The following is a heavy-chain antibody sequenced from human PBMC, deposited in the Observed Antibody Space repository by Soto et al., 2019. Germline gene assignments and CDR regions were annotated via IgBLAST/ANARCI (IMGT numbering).Heavy chain of an antibody. J-gene: IGHJ4*02. D-gene: IGHD3-22*01. CDR2: IVVGSGNT. CDR1: GFTFTTSA. Sequence: QMQLVQSGPEVKKPGTSVKVSCKASGFTFTTSAVQWVRQARGQRLEWIGWIVVGSGNTNYAQKFQERVTINRDMSTSTAYMELSSPRSEDTAVYYCAADLYYDSRGYYYFDYWGQGTLVTVSS. V-gene: IGHV1-58*01. CDR3: AADLYYDSRGYYYFDY.